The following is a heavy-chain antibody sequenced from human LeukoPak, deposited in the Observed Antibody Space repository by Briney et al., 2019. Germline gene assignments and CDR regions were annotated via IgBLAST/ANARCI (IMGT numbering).Heavy chain of an antibody. V-gene: IGHV4-61*02. J-gene: IGHJ4*02. D-gene: IGHD6-19*01. CDR2: IYTSGST. Sequence: PSQTLSLTCTVSGGSISSGSYYWSWIRQPAGKGLEWIGRIYTSGSTNYNPSLKSRVTISVDTSKNQFSLKLSSVTAADTAVYYCARVWLVPYYFDYWGQGTLVTVSS. CDR3: ARVWLVPYYFDY. CDR1: GGSISSGSYY.